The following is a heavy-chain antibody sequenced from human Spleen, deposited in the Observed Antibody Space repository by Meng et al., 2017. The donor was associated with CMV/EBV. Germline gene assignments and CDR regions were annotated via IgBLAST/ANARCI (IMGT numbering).Heavy chain of an antibody. CDR1: GNTLTSYY. V-gene: IGHV1-46*01. J-gene: IGHJ4*02. CDR2: INPSGGST. CDR3: ARGAAPYYFDY. Sequence: QVRVWQSGAEVKRPGASVKVSCKAAGNTLTSYYMHWVRQAPGQGLEWMGIINPSGGSTSYAQKFQGRVTMTKDTSTSTVYMELSSLRSEDTAVYYCARGAAPYYFDYWGQGTLVTVSS. D-gene: IGHD6-6*01.